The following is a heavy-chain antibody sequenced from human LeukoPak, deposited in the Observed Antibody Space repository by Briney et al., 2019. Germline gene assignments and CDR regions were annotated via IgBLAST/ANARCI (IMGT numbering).Heavy chain of an antibody. Sequence: GASVKVSCKASGYTFTSYGISWVRQAPGQGLEWMGWINTNTGNPTYAQGFTGRFVFSLDTSVSTAYLQISSLKAEDTAVYYCSRGYCSGGSCPTFIYYWGQGTLVTVSS. CDR2: INTNTGNP. J-gene: IGHJ4*02. CDR1: GYTFTSYG. V-gene: IGHV7-4-1*02. CDR3: SRGYCSGGSCPTFIYY. D-gene: IGHD2-15*01.